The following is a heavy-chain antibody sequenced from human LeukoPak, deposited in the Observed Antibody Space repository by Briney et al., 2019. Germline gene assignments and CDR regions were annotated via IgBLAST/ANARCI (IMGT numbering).Heavy chain of an antibody. D-gene: IGHD1-26*01. CDR1: GASISGSGYY. Sequence: SETLSLTCTVSGASISGSGYYWGWIRQPPGKGLEWIGNIYYSGSTYYNASLQSRVTISIDTSKNQFSLRLNSVTAADTAMYYCAKSGGYGLIDYWGQGTLVTVSS. CDR3: AKSGGYGLIDY. V-gene: IGHV4-39*01. J-gene: IGHJ4*02. CDR2: IYYSGST.